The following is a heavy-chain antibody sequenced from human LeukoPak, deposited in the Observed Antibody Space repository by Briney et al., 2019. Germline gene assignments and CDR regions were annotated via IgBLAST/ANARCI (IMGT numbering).Heavy chain of an antibody. CDR2: IIPIFGTA. J-gene: IGHJ4*02. V-gene: IGHV1-69*06. CDR3: ARVEGYCSGGSCYLDY. CDR1: GGTFSSYA. D-gene: IGHD2-15*01. Sequence: SVKVSRKASGGTFSSYAISWVRQAPGQGLEWMGGIIPIFGTANYAQKFQGRVTITADKSTSTAYMELSSLRSEDTAVYYCARVEGYCSGGSCYLDYWGQGTLVTVSS.